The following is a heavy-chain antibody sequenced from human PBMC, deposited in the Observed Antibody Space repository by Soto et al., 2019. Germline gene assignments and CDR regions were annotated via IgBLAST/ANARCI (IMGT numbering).Heavy chain of an antibody. CDR2: IYWDDDK. D-gene: IGHD3-22*01. J-gene: IGHJ3*02. CDR3: AHDAHSYYSDSSGYSDAFDI. CDR1: GFSLSTSGVG. Sequence: QITLKESGPPLVKPTQTLTLTCTFSGFSLSTSGVGVGWIRQPPGKALEWLALIYWDDDKRYSPSLKSRLTITKDTSKNQVVLTMTNMDPVDTATYYCAHDAHSYYSDSSGYSDAFDIWGQGTMVTVSS. V-gene: IGHV2-5*02.